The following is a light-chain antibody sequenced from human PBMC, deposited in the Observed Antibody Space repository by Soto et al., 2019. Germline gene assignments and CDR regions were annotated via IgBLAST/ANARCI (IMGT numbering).Light chain of an antibody. V-gene: IGKV1-27*01. CDR1: QGISNY. J-gene: IGKJ1*01. CDR3: QKYNKAPRT. Sequence: DIQMTQSPSSLSASVGDTVTITCRARQGISNYLAWYQQKPGQVPNLLLYASSTLQSVVPSRFSGSGSGTDFNLTISSLRPEDVATYYCQKYNKAPRTFGQGTKVEI. CDR2: ASS.